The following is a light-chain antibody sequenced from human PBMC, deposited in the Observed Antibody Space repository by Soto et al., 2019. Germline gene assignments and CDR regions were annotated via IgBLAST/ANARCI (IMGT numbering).Light chain of an antibody. CDR3: QQYNNWPIT. Sequence: EIVMTQSPVTLSVSPGEGASLSCRASQSVRSKLVWYQQIPDKPPRLLMYDASTRATGIPARFSGSGSGTEFTLTISRLQSEDFAVYYCQQYNNWPITFGQGTRLEIK. V-gene: IGKV3-15*01. CDR2: DAS. CDR1: QSVRSK. J-gene: IGKJ5*01.